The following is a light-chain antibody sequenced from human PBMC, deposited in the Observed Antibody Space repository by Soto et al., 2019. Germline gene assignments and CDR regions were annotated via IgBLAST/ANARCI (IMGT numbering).Light chain of an antibody. CDR3: QQYNSYPYT. Sequence: DIQMTQSPSTLSASVEDRVTITCRASQSVTNWLAWYQQKPGKAPKLLIYDSSSLASGVPSRFSGSGSGTEFTLTISSLQPDDFATYYCQQYNSYPYTFGQGTNLEIK. CDR1: QSVTNW. J-gene: IGKJ2*01. V-gene: IGKV1-5*01. CDR2: DSS.